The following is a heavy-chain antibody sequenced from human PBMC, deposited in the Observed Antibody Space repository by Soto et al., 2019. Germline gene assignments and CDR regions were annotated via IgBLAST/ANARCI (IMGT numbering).Heavy chain of an antibody. D-gene: IGHD1-26*01. Sequence: SGGGLRLSCAASGFTFRGDGMDWVRQGPGKGLEWVAITRHDGSNTYYADSVRGRFTISRDNSKKTLYLQMDSLRAEDTAVYYCARDGVGATTFFGYFDYWGQGTLVTVSS. CDR1: GFTFRGDG. J-gene: IGHJ4*02. V-gene: IGHV3-33*07. CDR2: TRHDGSNT. CDR3: ARDGVGATTFFGYFDY.